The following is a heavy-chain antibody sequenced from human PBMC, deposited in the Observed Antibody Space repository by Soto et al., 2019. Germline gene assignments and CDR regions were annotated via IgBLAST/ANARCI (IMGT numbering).Heavy chain of an antibody. CDR1: GGSVSSGTYY. J-gene: IGHJ2*01. D-gene: IGHD7-27*01. CDR3: SRDQGLGAGYFAL. V-gene: IGHV4-61*01. CDR2: IYRGSP. Sequence: QVQLQESGPGQVKPSETLFLTCTVSGGSVSSGTYYWSWIRQPAGKGLEWMGYIYRGSPNYNPSLESRATMSVATSRTRFSLVLSSVTAADTDVYYCSRDQGLGAGYFALWGRGTLVTVSS.